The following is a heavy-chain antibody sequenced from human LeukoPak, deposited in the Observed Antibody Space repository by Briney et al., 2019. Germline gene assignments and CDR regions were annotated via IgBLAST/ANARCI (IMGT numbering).Heavy chain of an antibody. Sequence: GGSLRLSCAASGFTFRDYYMSWIRQAPGKGLEWVSYISSSGSTIYYADSVKGRFTISRDNAKTSLYLQMNSLRAEDTAVYYCARDRSHDYYGMDVWGQGTTVTVSS. CDR3: ARDRSHDYYGMDV. V-gene: IGHV3-11*01. CDR1: GFTFRDYY. J-gene: IGHJ6*02. D-gene: IGHD3-16*02. CDR2: ISSSGSTI.